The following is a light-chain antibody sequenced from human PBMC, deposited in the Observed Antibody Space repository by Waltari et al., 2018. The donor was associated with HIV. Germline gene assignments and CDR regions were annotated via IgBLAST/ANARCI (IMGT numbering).Light chain of an antibody. Sequence: IQLTQSPSSLSASVGDRVTITCQASQAISNSLNWYQQKPGKAPKVLIYDASNLETRVPSMFSGSGSGTDFTYTISSLQPEDSATYYCQQYDNLPRYTFGQGTKLEIK. V-gene: IGKV1-33*01. CDR3: QQYDNLPRYT. CDR2: DAS. CDR1: QAISNS. J-gene: IGKJ2*01.